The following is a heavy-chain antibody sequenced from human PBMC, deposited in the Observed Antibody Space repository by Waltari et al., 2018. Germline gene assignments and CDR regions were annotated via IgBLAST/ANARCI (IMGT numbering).Heavy chain of an antibody. CDR3: ARDSSSWYGNGFDP. J-gene: IGHJ5*02. CDR2: INHSGST. CDR1: GGSFSGYY. Sequence: QVQLQQWGAGLLKPSETLSLTCAVYGGSFSGYYWSWIRQPPGKGLEWIGEINHSGSTNYNPSLKSRVTISVDTSKNQFSLKLSSVTAADTAVYYCARDSSSWYGNGFDPWGQGTLVTVSS. V-gene: IGHV4-34*01. D-gene: IGHD6-13*01.